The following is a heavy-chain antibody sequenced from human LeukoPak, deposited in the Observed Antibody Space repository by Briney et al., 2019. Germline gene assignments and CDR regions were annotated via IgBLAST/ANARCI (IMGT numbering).Heavy chain of an antibody. Sequence: ASVKVSCKASGYTFTSYGISWVRQAPGQGLEWMGWISAYNGNTNYAQKLQGRVTMTTDTSTSTAYMELRSLRSDDTAVYYCARAGFTIFGVVLFDAFDIWGQGTMVTVSS. CDR1: GYTFTSYG. CDR2: ISAYNGNT. J-gene: IGHJ3*02. D-gene: IGHD3-3*01. V-gene: IGHV1-18*01. CDR3: ARAGFTIFGVVLFDAFDI.